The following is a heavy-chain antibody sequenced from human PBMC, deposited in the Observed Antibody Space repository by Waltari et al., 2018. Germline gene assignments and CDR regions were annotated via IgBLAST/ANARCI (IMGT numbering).Heavy chain of an antibody. V-gene: IGHV3-23*01. D-gene: IGHD4-17*01. CDR2: ISGSGGST. CDR1: GFTFSSYA. Sequence: EVQLLESGGGLVQPGGSLRLSCAASGFTFSSYAMSWVRQAPGKGLEWVSAISGSGGSTYYADSVKGRFTISRDNSKNTLYLQMNSLRAEDTAVYYCARDGEVTTQFDYWGQGTLVTVSS. CDR3: ARDGEVTTQFDY. J-gene: IGHJ4*02.